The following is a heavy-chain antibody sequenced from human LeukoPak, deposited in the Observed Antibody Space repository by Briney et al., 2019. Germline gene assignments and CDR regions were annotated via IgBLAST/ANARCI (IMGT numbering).Heavy chain of an antibody. J-gene: IGHJ5*02. CDR1: GGSISSGNYY. CDR3: ARGWAAAGKGWFDP. Sequence: SQTLSLTCTVSGGSISSGNYYWTWIRQPAGKGLELIGRIYTSGSTSYNPSLKSRVTISIDTSKNQFSLKLSSVTAADTAVYYCARGWAAAGKGWFDPWGQGTLVTVSS. V-gene: IGHV4-61*02. CDR2: IYTSGST. D-gene: IGHD6-13*01.